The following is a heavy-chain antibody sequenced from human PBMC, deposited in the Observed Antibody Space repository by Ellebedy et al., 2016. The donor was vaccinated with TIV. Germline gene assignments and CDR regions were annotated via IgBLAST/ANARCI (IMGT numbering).Heavy chain of an antibody. J-gene: IGHJ2*01. CDR3: AGHGNGRFRGWYSDWWFDL. V-gene: IGHV5-51*01. CDR1: GYSFSTYW. CDR2: VHPGDSDI. Sequence: GESLKISCQGSGYSFSTYWIAWVRQMPGKGLECIGIVHPGDSDIRYSPSFEREVTISVATSISTAYLQWTSLKTSDTAIYFCAGHGNGRFRGWYSDWWFDLWGRGTLLTVSS. D-gene: IGHD6-19*01.